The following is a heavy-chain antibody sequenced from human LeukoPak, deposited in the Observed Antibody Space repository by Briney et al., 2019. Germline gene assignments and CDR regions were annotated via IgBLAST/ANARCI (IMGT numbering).Heavy chain of an antibody. Sequence: ASVKVSCKASGYTFTSYDINWVRQATGQGLEWMGIINPSGGSTSYAQKFQGRVTMTRDMSTSTVYMELSSLRSEDTAVYYCAREPLTRSDYWGQGTLVTVSS. J-gene: IGHJ4*02. CDR1: GYTFTSYD. V-gene: IGHV1-46*01. CDR2: INPSGGST. CDR3: AREPLTRSDY. D-gene: IGHD3-10*01.